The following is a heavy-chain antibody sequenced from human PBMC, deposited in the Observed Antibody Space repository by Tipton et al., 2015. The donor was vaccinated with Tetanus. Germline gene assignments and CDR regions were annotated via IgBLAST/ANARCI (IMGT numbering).Heavy chain of an antibody. V-gene: IGHV4-31*03. Sequence: TLSLTCIVSGGSINSGGYYWTWIRQHPGKGLEWIGDIYYSGSTYYNPSLKSRVSISVDTSKNQFSVNLNSGTAADTAVYYCARDQARGARGWNYFDYWGQGALVTVSS. J-gene: IGHJ4*02. CDR1: GGSINSGGYY. CDR2: IYYSGST. D-gene: IGHD1-26*01. CDR3: ARDQARGARGWNYFDY.